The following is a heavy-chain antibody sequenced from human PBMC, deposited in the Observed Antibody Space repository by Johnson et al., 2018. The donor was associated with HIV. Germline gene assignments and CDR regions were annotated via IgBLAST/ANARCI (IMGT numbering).Heavy chain of an antibody. V-gene: IGHV3-30-3*01. J-gene: IGHJ3*01. CDR1: GFTFSSYA. Sequence: QVQLVESGGGVVQPGRSLRLSCSASGFTFSSYAMHWVRQAPGKGLEWVAVISYDGTDKYYADSVKGRFTISRYNSKNTLYLQMNILRPEDTAMYYCASLGGINLIVGQAGERAGDAFDVWGQGTMVTVSS. CDR3: ASLGGINLIVGQAGERAGDAFDV. CDR2: ISYDGTDK. D-gene: IGHD3-22*01.